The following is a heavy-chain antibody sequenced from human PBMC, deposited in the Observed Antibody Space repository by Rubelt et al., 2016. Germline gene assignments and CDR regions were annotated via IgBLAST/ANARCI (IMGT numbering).Heavy chain of an antibody. CDR2: IIPLFGTA. J-gene: IGHJ4*02. V-gene: IGHV1-69*13. CDR1: GYTLTELS. D-gene: IGHD3-22*01. CDR3: ARADDGSGLW. Sequence: QVQLVQSGAEVKKPGASVKVSCKVSGYTLTELSMHWVRQAPGQGLEWMGGIIPLFGTANYAQKCQGRVTITADESTSTVHMELSSLISEDTAVYYCARADDGSGLWWGQGTLVTVSS.